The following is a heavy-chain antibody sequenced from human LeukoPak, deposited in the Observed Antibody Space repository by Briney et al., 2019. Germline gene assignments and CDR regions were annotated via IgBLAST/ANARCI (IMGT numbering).Heavy chain of an antibody. CDR1: GGSITTYY. CDR2: VYYTGST. J-gene: IGHJ3*02. CDR3: AQHGGAFDI. Sequence: SETLSLTCTVSGGSITTYYWSWIRQPPGEGLEWIGYVYYTGSTNYNPSLKSRVAISVDTSKNQFSLKMTSVPAADTAVYYCAQHGGAFDIWGQGTMVTVSS. V-gene: IGHV4-59*01. D-gene: IGHD2-2*01.